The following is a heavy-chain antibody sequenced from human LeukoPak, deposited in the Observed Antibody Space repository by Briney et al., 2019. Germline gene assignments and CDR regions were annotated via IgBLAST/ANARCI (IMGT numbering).Heavy chain of an antibody. J-gene: IGHJ5*02. CDR2: ISSSGSTI. CDR1: GFTFSSYE. CDR3: AESGSLRGLLSWFDP. Sequence: GGSLRLSCAASGFTFSSYEMNWVRQAPGKGLEWVSYISSSGSTIYYADSVKGRFTISRDNAKNSLYLQMNSLRAEDTAVYYCAESGSLRGLLSWFDPWGQGTLVTVSS. V-gene: IGHV3-48*03. D-gene: IGHD3-10*01.